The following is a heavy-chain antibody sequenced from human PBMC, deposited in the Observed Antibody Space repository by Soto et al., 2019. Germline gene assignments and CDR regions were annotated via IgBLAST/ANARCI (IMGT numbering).Heavy chain of an antibody. CDR2: VSANNGHT. J-gene: IGHJ6*02. CDR3: ARDIESVTAKHFFYYYAMDV. D-gene: IGHD2-8*01. V-gene: IGHV1-18*01. CDR1: GFTFSNYG. Sequence: VGSLRLSCKASGFTFSNYGLNWVRQAPGQGLEWMGWVSANNGHTNYAQNLQGRVSMTTDTSTSTAYMELRGLTFDDTAVYYCARDIESVTAKHFFYYYAMDVWGQGTTVTVSS.